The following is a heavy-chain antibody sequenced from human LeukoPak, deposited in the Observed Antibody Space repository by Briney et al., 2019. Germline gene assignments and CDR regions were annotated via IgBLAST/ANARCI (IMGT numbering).Heavy chain of an antibody. CDR3: AGRMITAAAYDD. CDR1: GFTVSNNY. J-gene: IGHJ4*02. Sequence: GGSLRLSCAASGFTVSNNYMIWVRQAPGKGLECVSMINGGGGTDYADSVKGRFTISRDNSKNTLFLQMNSLRLDDTAVYYCAGRMITAAAYDDWGRGTLVSVSS. CDR2: INGGGGT. D-gene: IGHD6-13*01. V-gene: IGHV3-66*02.